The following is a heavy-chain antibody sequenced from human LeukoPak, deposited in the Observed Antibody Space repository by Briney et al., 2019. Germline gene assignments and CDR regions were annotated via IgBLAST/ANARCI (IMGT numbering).Heavy chain of an antibody. J-gene: IGHJ4*02. CDR2: IIPIFGTA. D-gene: IGHD3-10*01. V-gene: IGHV1-69*05. Sequence: GASVKVSCKASGGTFSSYAISWVRQAPGQGLEWTGGIIPIFGTANYAQKFQGRVTITTDESTSTAYMELSSLRSEDTAVYYCATSGTMVRGVHFDYWGQGTLVTVSS. CDR1: GGTFSSYA. CDR3: ATSGTMVRGVHFDY.